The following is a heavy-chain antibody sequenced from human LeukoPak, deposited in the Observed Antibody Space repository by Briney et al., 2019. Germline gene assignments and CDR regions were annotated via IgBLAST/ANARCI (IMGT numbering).Heavy chain of an antibody. D-gene: IGHD6-13*01. CDR1: GGSISTYY. CDR3: ARASYGSSWYPYYYGMDV. CDR2: IYYSGST. V-gene: IGHV4-59*01. J-gene: IGHJ6*02. Sequence: KASETLSLTCTVSGGSISTYYWSWIRQPPGKGLEWIGYIYYSGSTSYNPSLKSRVIISVDTSKNQFFLNLTSVTAADTAVYYCARASYGSSWYPYYYGMDVWGQGTTVTVSS.